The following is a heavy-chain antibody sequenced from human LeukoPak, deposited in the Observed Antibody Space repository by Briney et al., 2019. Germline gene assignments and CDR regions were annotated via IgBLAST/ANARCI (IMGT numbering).Heavy chain of an antibody. V-gene: IGHV3-23*01. Sequence: GGSLRLSCAASGFSFSNVWMSWVRQAPGKGLEWVSAISGSGGSTYYADSVKGRFTISRDNSKNTLYLQMNSLRAEDTAVYYCARAVAGLQHFDYWGQGTLVTVSS. CDR3: ARAVAGLQHFDY. D-gene: IGHD6-19*01. CDR1: GFSFSNVW. J-gene: IGHJ4*02. CDR2: ISGSGGST.